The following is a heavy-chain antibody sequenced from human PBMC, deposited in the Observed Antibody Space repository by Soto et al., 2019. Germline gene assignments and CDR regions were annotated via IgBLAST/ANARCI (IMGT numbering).Heavy chain of an antibody. CDR1: GFTFSTYG. Sequence: QVQLVESGGGEVQPGRSLTISCAASGFTFSTYGMHWVRQTPGKGLEWVAVISYDGTNKFYSYSVKGRFTISRDNFKNTLTLQMNGLRADDTAVYSCAKDLQSYGDYDYYCYGMDVWGLGTRVTVSS. V-gene: IGHV3-30*18. J-gene: IGHJ6*02. D-gene: IGHD4-17*01. CDR3: AKDLQSYGDYDYYCYGMDV. CDR2: ISYDGTNK.